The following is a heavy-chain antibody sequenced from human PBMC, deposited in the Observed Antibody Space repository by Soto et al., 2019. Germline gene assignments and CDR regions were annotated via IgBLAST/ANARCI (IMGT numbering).Heavy chain of an antibody. D-gene: IGHD3-10*01. J-gene: IGHJ5*02. V-gene: IGHV4-59*01. Sequence: PSETLSLTCTVSGGSISSYYWSWIRQPPGKGLEWIGYIYYSGSTNYNPSLKSRVTISVDTSKNQFSLKLSSVTAADTAVYYFARDMYYYGSGSYYWFDPWGQGTLVTVSS. CDR2: IYYSGST. CDR1: GGSISSYY. CDR3: ARDMYYYGSGSYYWFDP.